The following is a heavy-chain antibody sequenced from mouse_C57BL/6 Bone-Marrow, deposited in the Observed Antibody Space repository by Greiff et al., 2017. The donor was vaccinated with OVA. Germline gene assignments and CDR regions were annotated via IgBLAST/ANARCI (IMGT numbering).Heavy chain of an antibody. V-gene: IGHV1-67*01. Sequence: QVQLQQSGPELVRPGVSVKISCKGSGYTFTDYAMHWVKQSHAKSLEWIGVISTYYGDASYNQKFKDKATLTVDQSSSTAYMQLNSLTSEDSAVYYCARRALCNYFYWYFDVWGTGTTVTVSS. D-gene: IGHD2-1*01. CDR3: ARRALCNYFYWYFDV. CDR1: GYTFTDYA. J-gene: IGHJ1*03. CDR2: ISTYYGDA.